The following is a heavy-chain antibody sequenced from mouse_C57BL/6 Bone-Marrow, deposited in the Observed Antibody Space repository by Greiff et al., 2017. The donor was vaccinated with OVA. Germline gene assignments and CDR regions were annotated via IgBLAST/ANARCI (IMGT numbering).Heavy chain of an antibody. CDR2: IYPRSGNT. V-gene: IGHV1-81*01. CDR3: ARHVAY. J-gene: IGHJ3*01. CDR1: GYTFTSYG. Sequence: VKLVESGAELARPGASVKLSCKASGYTFTSYGISWVKQRTGQGLEWIGEIYPRSGNTYYNEKFKGKATLTADKSSSTAYMELRSLTSEDSAVYFCARHVAYWGQGTLVTVSA.